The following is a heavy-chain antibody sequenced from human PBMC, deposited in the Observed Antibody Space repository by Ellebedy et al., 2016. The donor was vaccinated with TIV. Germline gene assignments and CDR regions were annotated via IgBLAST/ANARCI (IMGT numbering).Heavy chain of an antibody. CDR2: FDPEDGET. J-gene: IGHJ6*02. D-gene: IGHD5-12*01. CDR1: GYTLSELS. Sequence: ASVKVSCKVSGYTLSELSMHWVRQAPGKGLEWMGGFDPEDGETLYAQKFQGRVTMTEDTSADTAYMELSSLRSEDSAVYYCATQGCYDPDYYFYGMDVWGQGTTVTVSS. V-gene: IGHV1-24*01. CDR3: ATQGCYDPDYYFYGMDV.